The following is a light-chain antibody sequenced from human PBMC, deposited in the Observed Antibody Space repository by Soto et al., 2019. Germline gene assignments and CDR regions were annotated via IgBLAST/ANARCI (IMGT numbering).Light chain of an antibody. CDR2: GAA. CDR1: QSVSSSY. Sequence: EIVLTQSPGTLSLSPGERATLSCRASQSVSSSYLAWYQQKPGQAPRLLIYGAASRATRIPYRFSGSGSGTDFTFTISRLEPEDFAVYYCQQYGSSPQTFGKGTKVEIE. CDR3: QQYGSSPQT. J-gene: IGKJ1*01. V-gene: IGKV3-20*01.